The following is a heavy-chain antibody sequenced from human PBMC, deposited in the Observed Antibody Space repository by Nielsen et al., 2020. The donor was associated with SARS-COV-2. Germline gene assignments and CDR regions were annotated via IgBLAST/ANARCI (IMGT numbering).Heavy chain of an antibody. CDR1: GGTLGTYA. Sequence: SVKVSCKAPGGTLGTYAINWVRQAPGQGLEWMGGIMATFGAANYAHKFQGRVTITADVSTSTAYMEFNSLRSEDTAIYYCARGGYSNSYRLDYWGQGTLLTVSS. J-gene: IGHJ4*02. V-gene: IGHV1-69*13. CDR3: ARGGYSNSYRLDY. D-gene: IGHD4-23*01. CDR2: IMATFGAA.